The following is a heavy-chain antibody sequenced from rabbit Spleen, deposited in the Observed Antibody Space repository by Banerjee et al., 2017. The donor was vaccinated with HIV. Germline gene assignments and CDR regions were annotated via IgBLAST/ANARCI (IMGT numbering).Heavy chain of an antibody. CDR3: ARDAGTSFSTYGMDL. V-gene: IGHV1S45*01. Sequence: QEHLVESGGGLVKPGGSLKLSCTASGFSFSNKAVMCWVRQAPGKGLEWIACINAGNSDFTYFATWAKGRFTISKTSSTTVTLQMTSLTVADTATYFCARDAGTSFSTYGMDLWGPGTLVTVS. D-gene: IGHD8-1*01. CDR2: INAGNSDFT. J-gene: IGHJ6*01. CDR1: GFSFSNKAV.